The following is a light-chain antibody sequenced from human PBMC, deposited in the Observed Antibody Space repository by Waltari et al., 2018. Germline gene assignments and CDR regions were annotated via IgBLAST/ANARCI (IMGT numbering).Light chain of an antibody. CDR3: CSFVGGMTFV. J-gene: IGLJ3*02. Sequence: QSALTQPASVSGSPGQSITISCTGTSSDVGNYKFVSWFQQHPGKTPNLLIYEVHRRPSGISNRFSGCKSGNTASLTISGLQAEDEADYYCCSFVGGMTFVFGGGTKLTVL. V-gene: IGLV2-23*02. CDR1: SSDVGNYKF. CDR2: EVH.